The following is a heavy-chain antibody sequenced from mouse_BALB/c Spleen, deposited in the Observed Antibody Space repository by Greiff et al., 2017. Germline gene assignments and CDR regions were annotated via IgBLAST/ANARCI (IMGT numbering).Heavy chain of an antibody. V-gene: IGHV1-9*01. CDR3: AREDNWVAY. CDR1: GYTFSSYW. CDR2: ILPGSGST. J-gene: IGHJ3*01. Sequence: QVQLQQSGAELMKPGASVKISCKATGYTFSSYWIEWVKQRPGHGLEWIGEILPGSGSTNYNEKFKGKATFTADTSSNTAYMQLSSLTSEDSAVYYCAREDNWVAYWGQGTLVTVSA.